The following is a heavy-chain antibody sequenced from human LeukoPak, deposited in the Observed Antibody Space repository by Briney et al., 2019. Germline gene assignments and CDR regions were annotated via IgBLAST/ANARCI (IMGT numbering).Heavy chain of an antibody. J-gene: IGHJ4*02. CDR2: ISWNSGSI. Sequence: GGSLRLSCAASGFTFDDYAVHWVRQAPGKGLEWVAGISWNSGSIGYADSVKGRFSISRDNAKNYLYLQMNSLRAEDTALYYCAKDLYSSGWLNFDCWGQGTLVTVSS. CDR1: GFTFDDYA. D-gene: IGHD6-19*01. V-gene: IGHV3-9*01. CDR3: AKDLYSSGWLNFDC.